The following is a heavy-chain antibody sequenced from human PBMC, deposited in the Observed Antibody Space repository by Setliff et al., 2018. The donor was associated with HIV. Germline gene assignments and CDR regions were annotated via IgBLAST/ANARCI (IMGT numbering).Heavy chain of an antibody. D-gene: IGHD3-10*01. CDR2: ISSGGGT. J-gene: IGHJ4*02. V-gene: IGHV3-23*01. Sequence: EGSLRLSCAASGFPFSNYAMSWVRQAPGKGLEWVSAISSGGGTYYADFVKGRFTISRDNSKNTLYLQMNSLRAEDTAVYYCARKPRDGYYIDYWGQGTLVTVSS. CDR1: GFPFSNYA. CDR3: ARKPRDGYYIDY.